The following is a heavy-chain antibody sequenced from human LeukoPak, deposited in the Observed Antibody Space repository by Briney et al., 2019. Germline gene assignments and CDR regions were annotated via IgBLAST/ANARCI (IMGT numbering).Heavy chain of an antibody. CDR2: IHTSGST. CDR1: GGSINNYY. D-gene: IGHD5-18*01. J-gene: IGHJ6*03. CDR3: ARLTAPYYYYMDV. V-gene: IGHV4-4*09. Sequence: SETLSLTCTVSGGSINNYYWSWIRQPPGKGLEWIGYIHTSGSTNYNPSLKGRVTISVDTSKNQFSLKLRSVTAADTAVYYCARLTAPYYYYMDVWGKGTTVTVSS.